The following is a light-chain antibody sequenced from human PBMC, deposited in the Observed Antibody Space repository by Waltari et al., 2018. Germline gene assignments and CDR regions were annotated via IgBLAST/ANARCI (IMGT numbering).Light chain of an antibody. J-gene: IGKJ4*01. CDR2: DSS. CDR3: QQRYKWPLT. V-gene: IGKV3-11*01. Sequence: EIVLTQSPATLSLSPGERATLPCRASQSVSTYLAWYQQRPGQPPRLLIYDSSSRATGIPARFSGSGSETDFTLPISSLEPEDFAVYYCQQRYKWPLTFGGGSKVEI. CDR1: QSVSTY.